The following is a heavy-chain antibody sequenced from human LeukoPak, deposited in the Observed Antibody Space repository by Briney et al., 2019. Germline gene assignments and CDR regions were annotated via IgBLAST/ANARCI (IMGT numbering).Heavy chain of an antibody. Sequence: GGPLRLSCAASGFTFSSYGMHWVRQAPGKGLEWVAVISYDGSNKYYADSVKGRFTISRDNSKNTLYLQMNSLRAEDTAVYYCAKIPTVTTGKAFDIWGQGTMVTVSS. CDR2: ISYDGSNK. CDR3: AKIPTVTTGKAFDI. D-gene: IGHD4-17*01. V-gene: IGHV3-30*18. J-gene: IGHJ3*02. CDR1: GFTFSSYG.